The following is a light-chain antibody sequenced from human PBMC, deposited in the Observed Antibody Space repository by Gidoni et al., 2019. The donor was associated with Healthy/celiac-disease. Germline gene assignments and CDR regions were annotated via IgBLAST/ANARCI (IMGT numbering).Light chain of an antibody. CDR3: QQSYSTPPE. CDR1: QSISSY. CDR2: AAS. V-gene: IGKV1-39*01. Sequence: ISLTQSPSSLSASVGDRVTITCRASQSISSYLNWYQQKPGKAPKLLIYAASSLQSGVPSRFSGSGSGTDFTLTISSLQPEDFATYYCQQSYSTPPEFGRGTKVEIK. J-gene: IGKJ1*01.